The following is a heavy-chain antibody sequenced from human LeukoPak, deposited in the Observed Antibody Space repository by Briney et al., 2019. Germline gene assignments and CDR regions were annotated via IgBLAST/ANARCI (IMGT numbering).Heavy chain of an antibody. CDR2: VHLSGRT. Sequence: SETLSLTCGVSLGSISTTNWWTWVRQPPGEGLEWIGEVHLSGRTHYNPSLESRVTMSVDMSENHISLRLTSVTAADTAVYYCAREGGPYRPLDYSGQGTLVTVSS. V-gene: IGHV4-4*02. CDR3: AREGGPYRPLDY. CDR1: LGSISTTNW. J-gene: IGHJ4*02.